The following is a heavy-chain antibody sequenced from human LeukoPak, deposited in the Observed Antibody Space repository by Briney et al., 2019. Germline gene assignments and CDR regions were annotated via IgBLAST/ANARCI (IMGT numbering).Heavy chain of an antibody. J-gene: IGHJ5*02. CDR3: ARGPSMVRGVIILDP. CDR2: IYTSGST. Sequence: PSETLSLTCTVSGGSISRGSYYWGWIRQPAGKGLEWIGRIYTSGSTNYNPSLKIRVTISVDTSKNQFSLKVSSVTAADTAVYYCARGPSMVRGVIILDPWGQGTLVTVSS. V-gene: IGHV4-61*02. D-gene: IGHD3-10*01. CDR1: GGSISRGSYY.